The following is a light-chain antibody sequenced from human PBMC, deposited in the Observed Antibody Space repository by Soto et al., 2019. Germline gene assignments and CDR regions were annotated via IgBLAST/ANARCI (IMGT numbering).Light chain of an antibody. J-gene: IGKJ5*01. CDR1: QSVSSN. CDR2: GAS. Sequence: GLTKYQATLSLSPGGRATLSCRASQSVSSNLAWCQQRPGQAPRLLIYGASTRATGIPARFSGSGSGTDFTLTISGLEPEDSAVYYCQQYGSSSEITFCQVTLLAIK. CDR3: QQYGSSSEIT. V-gene: IGKV3-20*01.